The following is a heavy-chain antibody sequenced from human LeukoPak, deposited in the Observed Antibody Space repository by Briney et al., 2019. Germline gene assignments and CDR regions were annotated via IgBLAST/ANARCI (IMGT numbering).Heavy chain of an antibody. CDR1: GFTFSGYS. CDR3: ARRNYDFLTAYYILDY. D-gene: IGHD3-9*01. Sequence: GGSLRLSCAASGFTFSGYSMNWVRQAPGKGLEWVSYISSSSSPIYYADSVKGRFTISRDNAKNSLYLQMNSLRAEDTAVYYCARRNYDFLTAYYILDYWGQGTLVTVSS. CDR2: ISSSSSPI. J-gene: IGHJ4*02. V-gene: IGHV3-48*01.